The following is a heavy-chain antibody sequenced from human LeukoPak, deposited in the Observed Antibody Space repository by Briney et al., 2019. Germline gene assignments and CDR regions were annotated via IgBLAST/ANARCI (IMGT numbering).Heavy chain of an antibody. CDR2: INHSGST. J-gene: IGHJ6*03. D-gene: IGHD6-19*01. CDR1: GGSFSGYY. V-gene: IGHV4-34*01. Sequence: SETLSLTCGVYGGSFSGYYWSWIRKPPGKGLEWIGEINHSGSTNYNPSLKSRVTISVDTSKNQFSLKLSSVTAADTAVYYYARGTNIAVAGTPYYYYYYMDVWGKGTTVTVSS. CDR3: ARGTNIAVAGTPYYYYYYMDV.